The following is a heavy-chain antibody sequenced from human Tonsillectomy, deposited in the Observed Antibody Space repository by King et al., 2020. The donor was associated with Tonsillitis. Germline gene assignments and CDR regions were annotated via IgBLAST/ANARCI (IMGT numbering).Heavy chain of an antibody. CDR1: RFTFSTYA. CDR2: ISYDGSKT. CDR3: ARDPPYYDSSGS. V-gene: IGHV3-30*04. D-gene: IGHD3-22*01. J-gene: IGHJ5*02. Sequence: VQLVESGGGVVQPGRSLRLSCAASRFTFSTYAMHWVRQAPGKGLEWVAIISYDGSKTYYADSVKGRFTISRDNSKNTLYLQMNSLRVEDTAVYYCARDPPYYDSSGSWGRGTLVTVSS.